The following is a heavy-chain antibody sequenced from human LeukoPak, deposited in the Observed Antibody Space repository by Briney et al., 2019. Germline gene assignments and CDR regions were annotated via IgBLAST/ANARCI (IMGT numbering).Heavy chain of an antibody. Sequence: GRSLRLSCAASGFIFSSYVMHWVRQAPGKGLEWVAIIWPDGTNEYYADSVKGRFTISRDNSKNTLYLQMNSLRVEDTAVYYCARDGTYYYGSGSPKDYWGQGTLVTVSS. CDR3: ARDGTYYYGSGSPKDY. CDR2: IWPDGTNE. D-gene: IGHD3-10*01. J-gene: IGHJ4*02. CDR1: GFIFSSYV. V-gene: IGHV3-33*01.